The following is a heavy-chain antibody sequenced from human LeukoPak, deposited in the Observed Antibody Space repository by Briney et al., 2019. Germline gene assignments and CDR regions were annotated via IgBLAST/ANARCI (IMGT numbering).Heavy chain of an antibody. CDR2: IWYDGSNK. CDR3: ARDHSSGWYSDYFDY. V-gene: IGHV3-33*01. J-gene: IGHJ4*02. D-gene: IGHD6-19*01. CDR1: EFTFRSYG. Sequence: GGSRRLSSAASEFTFRSYGMHWGRQAPGKGLEWVAVIWYDGSNKYYADSVKGRFTISRDNSKNTLYLQMNSLRAEDTAVYYCARDHSSGWYSDYFDYWGQGTLVTVSS.